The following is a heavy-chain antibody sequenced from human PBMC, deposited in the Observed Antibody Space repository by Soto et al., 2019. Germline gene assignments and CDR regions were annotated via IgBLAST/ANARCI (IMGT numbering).Heavy chain of an antibody. CDR3: ARFVRSCSGTTCYTRADV. Sequence: TLSLTCTVSGGSVSSDTHYWSWIRQPPEKRLEWIGFIYSSGSTNYNPSLKSRVTMSVDTSKNQFSLQLRSVIVADTAVYHCARFVRSCSGTTCYTRADVWGQGTTVTVSS. CDR1: GGSVSSDTHY. J-gene: IGHJ6*02. CDR2: IYSSGST. V-gene: IGHV4-61*01. D-gene: IGHD2-2*02.